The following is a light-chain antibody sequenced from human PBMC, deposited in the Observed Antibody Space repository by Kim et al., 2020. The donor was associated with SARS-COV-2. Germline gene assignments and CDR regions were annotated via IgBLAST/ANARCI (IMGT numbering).Light chain of an antibody. V-gene: IGLV3-21*04. J-gene: IGLJ3*02. CDR2: YDS. Sequence: SYELTQPPSVSVAPGKTARITCGGNNIGSKSVHWYQQKPGQAPVLVIYYDSDRPSGIPERFSASNSGNTATLTISRVEAGDEADYYCQVWDSSSDHRVFG. CDR3: QVWDSSSDHRV. CDR1: NIGSKS.